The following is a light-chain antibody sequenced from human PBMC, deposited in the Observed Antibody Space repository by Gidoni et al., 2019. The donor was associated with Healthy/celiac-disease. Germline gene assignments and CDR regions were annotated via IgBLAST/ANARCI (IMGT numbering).Light chain of an antibody. J-gene: IGLJ2*01. CDR1: SSNIGAGYD. CDR2: GNN. V-gene: IGLV1-40*01. Sequence: QSVLTQPPSVSGAPGQRVTISCTGSSSNIGAGYDVPWYQKCPGTAPKLLIYGNNNWPSGVPDRFSGSKSGTSASLAITGLQTEDEADYYCQSYDSSLSGVVFGGGTKLTVL. CDR3: QSYDSSLSGVV.